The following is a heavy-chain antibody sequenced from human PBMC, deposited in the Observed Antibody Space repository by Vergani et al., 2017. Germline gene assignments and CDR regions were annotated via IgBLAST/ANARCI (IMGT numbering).Heavy chain of an antibody. CDR3: ARDGWELLDYFYYMDV. D-gene: IGHD1-26*01. Sequence: EVQLVESGGGLVQPGGSLRLSCTASGFTFSNYWMKWVRQAPGKGLMWVSRINSDGDSTSYADSVKGRFTISRDNAKNTLYLQMDSLRAEDTAVYYCARDGWELLDYFYYMDVWGKGTTVTVSS. J-gene: IGHJ6*03. CDR2: INSDGDST. V-gene: IGHV3-74*01. CDR1: GFTFSNYW.